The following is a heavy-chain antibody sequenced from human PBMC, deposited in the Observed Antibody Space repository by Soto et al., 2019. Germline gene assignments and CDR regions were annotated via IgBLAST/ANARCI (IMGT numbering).Heavy chain of an antibody. J-gene: IGHJ3*02. CDR1: GFTFSNAW. V-gene: IGHV3-15*07. CDR3: TTPQPVSFWSGPEAFDI. D-gene: IGHD3-3*01. CDR2: IKSKTDGGTT. Sequence: GGALSLSCAASGFTFSNAWMNWGRQAPGKGLEWVGRIKSKTDGGTTDYAAPVKGRFTISRDDSKNTLYLQMNSLKTEDTAVYYCTTPQPVSFWSGPEAFDIWGQGTMVTVSS.